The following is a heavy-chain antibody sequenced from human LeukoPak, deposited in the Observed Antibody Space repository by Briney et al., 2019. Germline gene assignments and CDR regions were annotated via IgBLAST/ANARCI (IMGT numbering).Heavy chain of an antibody. CDR1: GFTFSRYW. Sequence: PGGSLRLSCAASGFTFSRYWMHCVRQAPGKGLAWVSRISSDGSNTIYADSVKGRFTISRDNAKNTLYLQMDSLTAEDTAVYYCVSRNYGSSPFDYWGQGTLVTVSS. V-gene: IGHV3-74*01. CDR2: ISSDGSNT. CDR3: VSRNYGSSPFDY. J-gene: IGHJ4*02. D-gene: IGHD3-10*01.